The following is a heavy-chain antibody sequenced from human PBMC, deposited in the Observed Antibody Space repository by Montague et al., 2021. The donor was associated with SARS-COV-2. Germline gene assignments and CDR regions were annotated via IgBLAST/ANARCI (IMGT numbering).Heavy chain of an antibody. CDR2: ISGSSSYI. Sequence: SLSLSCAASRFTFSRYSMNWVRQAPGKGLEWVSSISGSSSYIYYADSVKGRFTISRDNAKNSLYLQMNSLRAEDTAVYYCARDERGYSYGYPFDIWGQGTMVTVSS. CDR3: ARDERGYSYGYPFDI. D-gene: IGHD5-18*01. V-gene: IGHV3-21*01. CDR1: RFTFSRYS. J-gene: IGHJ3*02.